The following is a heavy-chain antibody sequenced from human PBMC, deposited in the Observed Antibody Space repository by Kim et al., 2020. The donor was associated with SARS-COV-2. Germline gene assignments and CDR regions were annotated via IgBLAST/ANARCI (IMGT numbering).Heavy chain of an antibody. V-gene: IGHV3-48*02. D-gene: IGHD1-7*01. CDR2: TI. CDR3: ARVNWNYASDY. Sequence: TIYYADSVKGRFTISRDNGKNSLYLQMNSLRDEDTAVYYCARVNWNYASDYWGQGTLVSVSP. J-gene: IGHJ4*02.